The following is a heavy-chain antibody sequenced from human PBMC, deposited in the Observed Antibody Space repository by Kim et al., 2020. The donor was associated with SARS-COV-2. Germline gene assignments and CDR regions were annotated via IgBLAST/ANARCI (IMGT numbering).Heavy chain of an antibody. Sequence: SETLSLTCAVYGGSFSGYYWSGIRQPPGKGLEWIGEINQSGRTNYNPSLKSRVTISVDTSKNQFSLKLTSVTAADTAVYFCARRLSNTSGWGSHYCDLWGQGILVTVSS. D-gene: IGHD3-10*01. V-gene: IGHV4-34*01. CDR2: INQSGRT. CDR3: ARRLSNTSGWGSHYCDL. J-gene: IGHJ4*02. CDR1: GGSFSGYY.